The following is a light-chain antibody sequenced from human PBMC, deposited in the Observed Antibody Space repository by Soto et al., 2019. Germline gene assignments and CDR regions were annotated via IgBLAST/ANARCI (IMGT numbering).Light chain of an antibody. J-gene: IGKJ4*01. CDR3: QQLNNYPRWLT. CDR2: GAS. Sequence: DIQLTQPPSFLSASVGDRVTITCRASQAISNNLAWYQHNPGKPPKLLIYGASTLQSGVPSRFSGSGSGTEFTLTISSLQPEDFATYYCQQLNNYPRWLTLGGGTKVEIE. V-gene: IGKV1-9*01. CDR1: QAISNN.